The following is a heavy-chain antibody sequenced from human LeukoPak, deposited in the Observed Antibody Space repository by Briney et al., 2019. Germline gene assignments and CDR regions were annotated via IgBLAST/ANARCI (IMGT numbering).Heavy chain of an antibody. CDR2: LIPIFGTA. CDR1: GGTFSSYA. D-gene: IGHD3-3*01. Sequence: SVKVSCKASGGTFSSYAISWVRQAPGQGLEWMGGLIPIFGTANYAQKFQGRVTITAAESTSTAYMELSSLRSEDTAVYYCAAYYDFWSGYYPSPFDYWGQGTLVTVSS. V-gene: IGHV1-69*13. J-gene: IGHJ4*02. CDR3: AAYYDFWSGYYPSPFDY.